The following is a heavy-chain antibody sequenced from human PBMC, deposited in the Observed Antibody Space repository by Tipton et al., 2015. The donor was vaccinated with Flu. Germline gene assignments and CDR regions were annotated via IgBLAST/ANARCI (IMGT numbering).Heavy chain of an antibody. Sequence: SGFTFSRFGMHWVRQAPGKGLEWVAVIWYDGTNQYYADSVRGRFTISRDNSKNTLHLQMTTLRAEDTAVYYCATSQGKYSYGYLEYWGQGTLVTVSS. V-gene: IGHV3-33*01. CDR3: ATSQGKYSYGYLEY. CDR1: GFTFSRFG. D-gene: IGHD5-18*01. CDR2: IWYDGTNQ. J-gene: IGHJ4*02.